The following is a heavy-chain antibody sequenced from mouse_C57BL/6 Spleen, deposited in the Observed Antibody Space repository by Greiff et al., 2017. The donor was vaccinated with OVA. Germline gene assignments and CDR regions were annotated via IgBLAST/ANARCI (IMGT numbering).Heavy chain of an antibody. CDR3: ARWTGGFDY. V-gene: IGHV1-26*01. CDR2: INPNNGGT. J-gene: IGHJ2*01. D-gene: IGHD4-1*01. Sequence: EVQLQQSGPELVKPGASVKISCKASGYTFTDYYMNWVKQSHGKSLEWIGDINPNNGGTSYNQKFKGKATLTVDKSSSTAYMELRSLTSEDSAVYYCARWTGGFDYWGQGTTLTVSS. CDR1: GYTFTDYY.